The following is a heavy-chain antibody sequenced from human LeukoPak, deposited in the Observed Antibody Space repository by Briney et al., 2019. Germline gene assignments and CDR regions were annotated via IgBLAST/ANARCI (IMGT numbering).Heavy chain of an antibody. J-gene: IGHJ4*02. CDR1: GLTVSSNY. V-gene: IGHV3-53*01. CDR2: IYSGGST. D-gene: IGHD1-26*01. Sequence: GRSLRLSRAASGLTVSSNYMSWVRQAPRKGLEWVSGIYSGGSTYYADSVTGRFTISRDKSKITLYLQMNSLRAEDTAVYYCARYRSGSYSYFDYWGRGTLVTVSS. CDR3: ARYRSGSYSYFDY.